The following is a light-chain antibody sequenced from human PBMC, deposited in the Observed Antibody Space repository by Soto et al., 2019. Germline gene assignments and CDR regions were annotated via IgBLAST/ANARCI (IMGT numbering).Light chain of an antibody. CDR2: NTN. CDR1: SGSVSTRNY. J-gene: IGLJ3*02. CDR3: GLYVGSGSHWV. Sequence: QAVVTQEPSFSVSPGRTVTLSCGLSSGSVSTRNYPTWYQQIPGQAPRTLIYNTNTRSSGVPDRFSGSILGNKAALTITGAQAEDESDYYCGLYVGSGSHWVFGGGTKLTVL. V-gene: IGLV8-61*01.